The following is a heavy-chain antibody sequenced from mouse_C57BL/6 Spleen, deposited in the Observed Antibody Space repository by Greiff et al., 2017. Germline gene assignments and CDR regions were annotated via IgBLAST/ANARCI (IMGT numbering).Heavy chain of an antibody. V-gene: IGHV1-15*01. CDR3: TRSYYGSRDWYFDV. D-gene: IGHD1-1*01. CDR1: GYTFTAYE. Sequence: VQLQQSGAELVRPGASVTLSCKASGYTFTAYEMHWVKQTPVHGLEWIGAIDPETGGTAYNQKFKGKAILTADKSSSTAYMELRSLTSEDSAVYYCTRSYYGSRDWYFDVWGTGTTVTVSS. CDR2: IDPETGGT. J-gene: IGHJ1*03.